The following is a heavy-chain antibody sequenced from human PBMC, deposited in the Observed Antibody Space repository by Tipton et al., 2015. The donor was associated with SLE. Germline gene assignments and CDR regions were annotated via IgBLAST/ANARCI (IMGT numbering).Heavy chain of an antibody. V-gene: IGHV4-59*08. J-gene: IGHJ4*02. CDR1: GGSISSYY. CDR2: IYYSGST. D-gene: IGHD4-17*01. Sequence: TLSLTCTVSGGSISSYYWSWIRQPPGKGLEWIGYIYYSGSTNYNPSLKSRVTISVDTSKNQFSLKLSSVTAADTAVYYCARRPPYGDYEDSGQGTLVTVSS. CDR3: ARRPPYGDYED.